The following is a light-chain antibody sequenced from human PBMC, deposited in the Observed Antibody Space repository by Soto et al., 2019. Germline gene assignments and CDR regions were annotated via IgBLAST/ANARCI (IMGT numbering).Light chain of an antibody. J-gene: IGKJ1*01. CDR1: QSISSW. Sequence: DIQMTQSPSTLSASVGDRVTITCRASQSISSWLAWYQQKPGKAPKLLIYDASSLQTGVPSRFSGSGSGTDFTLTINSLQPEDFATYFCQQSANSPWTFGQGTKVDI. CDR2: DAS. CDR3: QQSANSPWT. V-gene: IGKV1-5*01.